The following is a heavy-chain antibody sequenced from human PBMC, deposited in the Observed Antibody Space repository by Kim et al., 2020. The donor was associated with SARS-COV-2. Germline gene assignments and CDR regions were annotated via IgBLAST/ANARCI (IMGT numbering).Heavy chain of an antibody. V-gene: IGHV3-74*01. D-gene: IGHD1-1*01. Sequence: GGSLRLSCAASGFTFSSYWMHWVRQAPGEGLVWVSRINSDGSSTSYADSVKGRFTVSRDNAKNTLYLQMNSLRAEDTAVYYCANNWNFDYWGQGPLVTVSP. CDR2: INSDGSST. CDR3: ANNWNFDY. CDR1: GFTFSSYW. J-gene: IGHJ4*02.